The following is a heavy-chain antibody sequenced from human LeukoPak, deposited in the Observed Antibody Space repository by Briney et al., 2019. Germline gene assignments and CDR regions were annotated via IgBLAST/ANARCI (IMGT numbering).Heavy chain of an antibody. Sequence: SETLSIPCTVSGGSISSSSYYWGWIRQPPGKGLEWIGSIYYSGSTYYNPSLKSRVTISVDTSKNQFSLKLSSVTAADTAVYYCARLISPAGGPLDYWGQGTLVTVSS. CDR3: ARLISPAGGPLDY. CDR2: IYYSGST. J-gene: IGHJ4*02. V-gene: IGHV4-39*01. D-gene: IGHD2-15*01. CDR1: GGSISSSSYY.